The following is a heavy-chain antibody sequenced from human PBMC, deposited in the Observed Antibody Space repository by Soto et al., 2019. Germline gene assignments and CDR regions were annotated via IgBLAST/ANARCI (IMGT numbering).Heavy chain of an antibody. J-gene: IGHJ5*02. CDR3: AREYDPGVAVPLKAHMTLWWFGP. CDR1: GGSFSIYS. D-gene: IGHD2-8*02. Sequence: SSETLSLTCAAYGGSFSIYSWSWIRQPPGKDLEWVGDVNHSGSTYYNPSLKSRVTISVDTSKNTFYLKLNSVTAADTAVYYCAREYDPGVAVPLKAHMTLWWFGPWGEGTLGTLS. V-gene: IGHV4-34*01. CDR2: VNHSGST.